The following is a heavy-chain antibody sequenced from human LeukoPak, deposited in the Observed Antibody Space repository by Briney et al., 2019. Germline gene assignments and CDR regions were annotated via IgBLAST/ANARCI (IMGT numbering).Heavy chain of an antibody. V-gene: IGHV4-30-2*01. Sequence: SETLSLTCTVSGGSISSGGYYWSWIRQPPGKGLEWIGYIYHSESTYYNPSLKSRVTISVDRSKNQFSLKLSSVTAADTAVYYCARRRDGYNGNMDYWGQGTLVTVSS. D-gene: IGHD5-24*01. CDR3: ARRRDGYNGNMDY. CDR1: GGSISSGGYY. CDR2: IYHSEST. J-gene: IGHJ4*02.